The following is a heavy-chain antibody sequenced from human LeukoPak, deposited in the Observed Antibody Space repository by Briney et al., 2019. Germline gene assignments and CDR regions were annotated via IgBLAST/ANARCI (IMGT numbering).Heavy chain of an antibody. D-gene: IGHD3-10*01. CDR1: GGTFSSYA. CDR3: ARSPKQVVRGVKGPHDWFDP. Sequence: GASVKVSCKASGGTFSSYAISWVRQAPGQGLEWMGWISAYNGNTNYAQKLQGRVTMTTDTSTSTAYMELRSLRSDDTAVYYCARSPKQVVRGVKGPHDWFDPWGQGTLVTVSS. CDR2: ISAYNGNT. V-gene: IGHV1-18*01. J-gene: IGHJ5*02.